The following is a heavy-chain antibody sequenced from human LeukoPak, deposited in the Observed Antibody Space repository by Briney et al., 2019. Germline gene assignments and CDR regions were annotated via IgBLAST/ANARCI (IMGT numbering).Heavy chain of an antibody. D-gene: IGHD3-3*01. V-gene: IGHV3-23*01. Sequence: GGSLRLSCAAPGFTVSNKYMSWVRQAPGKGLEWVSAISGSGGSTYYADSVKGRFTISRDNSKNTLYLQMNSLRAEDTAVYYCARRKASEYYDFWSGYYPPDYGMDVWGQGTTVTVSS. CDR3: ARRKASEYYDFWSGYYPPDYGMDV. CDR2: ISGSGGST. CDR1: GFTVSNKY. J-gene: IGHJ6*02.